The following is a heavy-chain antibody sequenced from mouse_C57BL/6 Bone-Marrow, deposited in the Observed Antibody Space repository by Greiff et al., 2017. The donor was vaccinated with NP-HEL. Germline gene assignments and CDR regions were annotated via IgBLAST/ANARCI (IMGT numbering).Heavy chain of an antibody. Sequence: VQLQQPGAELVMPGASVKLSCKASGYTFTSYWMHWVKQRPGQGLEWIGEIDPSDSYTNYNQKFKGKSTLTVDKSSSTAYMQLSILTSDDSAFYYCASYYYGSSYVFDVWGTGTTVTVSS. V-gene: IGHV1-69*01. CDR3: ASYYYGSSYVFDV. D-gene: IGHD1-1*01. J-gene: IGHJ1*03. CDR2: IDPSDSYT. CDR1: GYTFTSYW.